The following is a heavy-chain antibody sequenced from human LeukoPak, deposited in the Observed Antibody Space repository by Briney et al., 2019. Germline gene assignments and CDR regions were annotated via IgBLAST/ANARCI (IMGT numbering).Heavy chain of an antibody. J-gene: IGHJ4*02. CDR1: GFIFSNST. V-gene: IGHV3-30*18. CDR3: AKDIEEWLVKGGGCFDY. CDR2: ISYDGSNK. D-gene: IGHD6-19*01. Sequence: GGSLRLSCAASGFIFSNSTMHWVRQAPGKGLEWVAVISYDGSNKYYADSVKGRFTISRDNSKNTLYLQMNSLRAEDTAVYYCAKDIEEWLVKGGGCFDYWGQGTLVTVSS.